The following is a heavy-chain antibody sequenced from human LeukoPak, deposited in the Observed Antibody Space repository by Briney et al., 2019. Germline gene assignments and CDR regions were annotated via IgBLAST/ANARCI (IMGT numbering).Heavy chain of an antibody. V-gene: IGHV3-53*01. CDR2: MHSVGTT. Sequence: GGSLRLSCAASGFTVNTNYMSWVRQAPGKGLEWVSIMHSVGTTYYADSVKGRFTFTRDNSKNTLYLQMNNLRAEDTAVYYCARDGSSGRGCYYYYGMDVWGEGTTVTVSS. D-gene: IGHD1-26*01. J-gene: IGHJ6*04. CDR1: GFTVNTNY. CDR3: ARDGSSGRGCYYYYGMDV.